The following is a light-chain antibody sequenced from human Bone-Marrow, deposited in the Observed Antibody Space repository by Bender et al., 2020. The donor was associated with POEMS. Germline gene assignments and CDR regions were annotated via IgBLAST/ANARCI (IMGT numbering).Light chain of an antibody. CDR3: SSYTSASTLEV. V-gene: IGLV2-14*03. J-gene: IGLJ3*02. CDR2: DVT. Sequence: QSALAQPASVSGSPGQSITISCTGSKNDVGGYNYVSWYQQHPGKAPKVIIYDVTTRPSDISNRFSGSKSGNTASLTISGLQAEDEANYYCSSYTSASTLEVFGGGTKLTVL. CDR1: KNDVGGYNY.